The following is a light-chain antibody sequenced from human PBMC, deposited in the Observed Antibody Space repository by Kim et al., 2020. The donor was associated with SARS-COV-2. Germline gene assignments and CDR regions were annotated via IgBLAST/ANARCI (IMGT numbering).Light chain of an antibody. V-gene: IGKV3-15*01. CDR1: QSVSTY. Sequence: SPGERATLSCRASQSVSTYLAWYQQGPGQAPRLLIYGASTRATGIPARFSGSGSGTEFTLTISSLQSEDFAVYYCQQYNNWPPWTFGQGTKVDIK. CDR3: QQYNNWPPWT. J-gene: IGKJ1*01. CDR2: GAS.